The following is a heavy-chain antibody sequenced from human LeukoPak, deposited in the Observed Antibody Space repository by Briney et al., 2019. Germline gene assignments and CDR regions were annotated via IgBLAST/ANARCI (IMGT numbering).Heavy chain of an antibody. CDR3: ARVGTRPISR. CDR2: INHRGST. J-gene: IGHJ4*02. Sequence: PSETLSLTCAVYGGSFSGYYWSWIRQPPGKGLEWIGEINHRGSTNYNPSLKSRVTISVDTSKNQFSLKLSSVTAADTAVYYCARVGTRPISRWGQGTLVTVSS. CDR1: GGSFSGYY. V-gene: IGHV4-34*01. D-gene: IGHD3-10*01.